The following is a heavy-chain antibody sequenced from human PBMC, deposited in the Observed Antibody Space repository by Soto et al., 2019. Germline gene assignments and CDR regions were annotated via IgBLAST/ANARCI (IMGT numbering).Heavy chain of an antibody. CDR2: ISSGGTYT. D-gene: IGHD2-15*01. J-gene: IGHJ5*02. CDR1: GFTLSTYW. Sequence: EVQLVESGGGLVQPGGSLRLSCAASGFTLSTYWMHWVRQVPGKGLVWVSRISSGGTYTNYADSVKGRFTISRDSARNTLFLQMNYLTGEDTAVYYCARTFVDGMAGFGPWGHGTLVTVSS. V-gene: IGHV3-74*01. CDR3: ARTFVDGMAGFGP.